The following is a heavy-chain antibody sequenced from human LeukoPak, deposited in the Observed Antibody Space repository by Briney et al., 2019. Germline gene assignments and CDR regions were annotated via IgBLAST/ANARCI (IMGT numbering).Heavy chain of an antibody. CDR2: INHSGST. CDR3: ASGLLVTSFDY. Sequence: PSETLSLTCAVYGGSFSGYFWNWIRQPPGKGLEWIGGINHSGSTNYNPSLKSRVTMSVDTSENQFSLKLNSVTAADTAVYYCASGLLVTSFDYWGQGTLVTVSS. D-gene: IGHD2-21*02. J-gene: IGHJ4*02. V-gene: IGHV4-34*01. CDR1: GGSFSGYF.